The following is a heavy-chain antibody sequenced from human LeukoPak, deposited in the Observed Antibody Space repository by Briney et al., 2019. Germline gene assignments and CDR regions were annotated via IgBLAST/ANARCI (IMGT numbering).Heavy chain of an antibody. J-gene: IGHJ6*02. Sequence: PGGSLRLSCAASGFTFSSYAMHWVRQAPGKGLEWVAVISYDGSNKYYADSVKGRFTISRDNSKNTLYLQMNSLRAEDTAVYYCANGGEGYCSSTSCYYYYGMDVWGQGTTVTVSS. CDR3: ANGGEGYCSSTSCYYYYGMDV. D-gene: IGHD2-2*01. CDR2: ISYDGSNK. V-gene: IGHV3-30-3*01. CDR1: GFTFSSYA.